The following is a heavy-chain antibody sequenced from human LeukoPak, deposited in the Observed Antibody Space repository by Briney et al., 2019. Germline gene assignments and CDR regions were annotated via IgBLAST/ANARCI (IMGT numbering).Heavy chain of an antibody. CDR2: IDWSGGAI. J-gene: IGHJ4*02. Sequence: GGSLRLSCVASALSIDDYGMSWVRQAPGKGLEWISGIDWSGGAISYSDSVKGRFTISRDNTKNSLYLQMTSLRVDDTAVYYCARYLSASWYSLAYWGQGTLVTVSS. CDR3: ARYLSASWYSLAY. CDR1: ALSIDDYG. D-gene: IGHD6-13*01. V-gene: IGHV3-20*04.